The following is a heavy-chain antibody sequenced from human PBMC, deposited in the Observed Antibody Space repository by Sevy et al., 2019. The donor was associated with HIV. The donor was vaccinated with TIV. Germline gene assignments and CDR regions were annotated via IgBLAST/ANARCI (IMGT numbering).Heavy chain of an antibody. Sequence: GGSLRLSCAASGFTFRFYTMSWARQAPGRGLEWVSAISGSGGITFYADSVRGRFTISRDNSETVFLQMDSLRVEDTAVYYCAKDDKSENFVSNGMDAFDLWGPGTMVTVSS. V-gene: IGHV3-23*01. CDR1: GFTFRFYT. J-gene: IGHJ3*01. CDR3: AKDDKSENFVSNGMDAFDL. CDR2: ISGSGGIT. D-gene: IGHD1-26*01.